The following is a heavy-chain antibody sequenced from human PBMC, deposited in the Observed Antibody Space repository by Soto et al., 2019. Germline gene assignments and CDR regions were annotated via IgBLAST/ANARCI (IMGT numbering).Heavy chain of an antibody. CDR1: GFSFSTFE. Sequence: PGGSLRLSCAASGFSFSTFEMHWVRQAPGKGLEWVAYINSGSDTIHYADSVRGRFTVSRDNAKNSLFLQMNSLRVEDTALYYCARDRAAGGYWGQGTLVTVSS. CDR2: INSGSDTI. CDR3: ARDRAAGGY. J-gene: IGHJ4*02. V-gene: IGHV3-48*03. D-gene: IGHD6-13*01.